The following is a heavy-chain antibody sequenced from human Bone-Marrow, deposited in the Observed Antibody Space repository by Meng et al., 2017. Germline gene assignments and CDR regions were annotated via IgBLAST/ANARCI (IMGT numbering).Heavy chain of an antibody. CDR2: IYYSGST. V-gene: IGHV4-39*07. D-gene: IGHD6-13*01. Sequence: ESLKISCTVSGGSISSSSYYWGWIRQPPGKGLEWIGSIYYSGSTYYNPSLKSRVTISVDTSKNQFSLKLSSVTAADTAVYYCARDLVEQLAPTGADYWGQGTLVTVSS. CDR3: ARDLVEQLAPTGADY. J-gene: IGHJ4*02. CDR1: GGSISSSSYY.